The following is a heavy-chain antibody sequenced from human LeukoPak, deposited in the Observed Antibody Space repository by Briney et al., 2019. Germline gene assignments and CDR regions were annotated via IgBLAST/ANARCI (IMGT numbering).Heavy chain of an antibody. CDR1: GFTFNTYI. CDR2: ISYDGSNK. CDR3: AKGRGVCSGGSCYRTFDP. J-gene: IGHJ5*02. Sequence: PGRSLRLSCAASGFTFNTYIMHWVRQAPGKGLEWVAVISYDGSNKYYADSVKGRFTISRDNSKNTLYLQMNSLRAEDTAVYYCAKGRGVCSGGSCYRTFDPWGQGTLVTVSS. V-gene: IGHV3-30*18. D-gene: IGHD2-15*01.